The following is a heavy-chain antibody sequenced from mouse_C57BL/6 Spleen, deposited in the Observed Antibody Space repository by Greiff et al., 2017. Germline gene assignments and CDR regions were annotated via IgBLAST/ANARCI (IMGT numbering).Heavy chain of an antibody. CDR1: GYTFTSYW. Sequence: VQLQQPGAELVRPGSSVKLSCKASGYTFTSYWMHWVKQRPIQGLEWIGNIDPSDSETHYNQKFKDKATLTVDKSSSTAYMQLSSLTSEDSAVYYCARGDGNPYYFDYWGQGTTLTVSS. CDR3: ARGDGNPYYFDY. D-gene: IGHD2-1*01. J-gene: IGHJ2*01. CDR2: IDPSDSET. V-gene: IGHV1-52*01.